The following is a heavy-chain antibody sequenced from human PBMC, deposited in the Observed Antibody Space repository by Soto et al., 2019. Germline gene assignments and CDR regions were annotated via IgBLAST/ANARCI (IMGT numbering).Heavy chain of an antibody. CDR3: AADRDSYGSYYYYGMDV. V-gene: IGHV1-58*01. J-gene: IGHJ6*02. CDR2: IVVGSGNT. CDR1: GFTFTSSA. Sequence: SVKVSCKASGFTFTSSAVQWVRQARGQRLEWIGWIVVGSGNTNYAQKFQERVTITRVMSTSTAYMELSSLRSEDTAVYYCAADRDSYGSYYYYGMDVWGQGTTVTVS. D-gene: IGHD5-18*01.